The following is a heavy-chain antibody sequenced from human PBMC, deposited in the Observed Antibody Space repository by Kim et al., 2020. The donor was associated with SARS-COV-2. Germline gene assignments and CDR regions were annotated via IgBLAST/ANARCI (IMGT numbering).Heavy chain of an antibody. Sequence: SETLSLTCTVSGGSISSGGYYWSWIRQHPGKGLEWIGYIYYSGSTYYNPSLKSRVTISVDTSKNQFSLKLSSVTAADTAVYYCARDRGGYLASGRYYTFEYWGQGTLVTVSS. CDR3: ARDRGGYLASGRYYTFEY. CDR2: IYYSGST. J-gene: IGHJ4*02. D-gene: IGHD3-10*01. CDR1: GGSISSGGYY. V-gene: IGHV4-31*03.